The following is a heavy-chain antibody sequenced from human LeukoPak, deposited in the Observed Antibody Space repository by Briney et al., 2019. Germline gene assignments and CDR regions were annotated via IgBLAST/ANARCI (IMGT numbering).Heavy chain of an antibody. D-gene: IGHD6-13*01. J-gene: IGHJ6*02. CDR1: GYTFTSYD. V-gene: IGHV1-8*01. CDR2: MNPNSGNT. CDR3: ATWGSSSSPLPTMDV. Sequence: ASVKVSCKASGYTFTSYDINWVRQATGQGLEWMGWMNPNSGNTGYAQKFQGRVTMTRETSTSTVYMELSSLRSEDTAVYYCATWGSSSSPLPTMDVWGQGTTVTVSS.